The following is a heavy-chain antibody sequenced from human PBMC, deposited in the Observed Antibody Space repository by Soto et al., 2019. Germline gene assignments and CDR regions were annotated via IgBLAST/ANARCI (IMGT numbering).Heavy chain of an antibody. Sequence: QVQLQESGPGQVRPSQTLSLTCTVSGASLSSEHYHWTRLSQAPGKEPEWIGYILYTGSVRYNPFLLSRITMSVETSKKLFALNLSSVTASDTAVYFCVREDIGGDRDYYGLDVWGHVTMVTVSS. V-gene: IGHV4-30-4*01. CDR2: ILYTGSV. CDR3: VREDIGGDRDYYGLDV. D-gene: IGHD2-21*02. J-gene: IGHJ6*02. CDR1: GASLSSEHYH.